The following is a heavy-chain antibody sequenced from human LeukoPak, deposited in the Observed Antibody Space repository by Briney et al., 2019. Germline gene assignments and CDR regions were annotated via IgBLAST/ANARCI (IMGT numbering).Heavy chain of an antibody. J-gene: IGHJ2*01. CDR3: VRSPREFWYFDL. D-gene: IGHD4-17*01. CDR2: IYPGDSNS. Sequence: GESLKISCKGSGYIFTSYWIGWVRQMPGKGLEWMGIIYPGDSNSRYSPSFQGQVNISADKSLSTAYLQWSSLKASDSAMYYCVRSPREFWYFDLWGRGTLVTVSS. V-gene: IGHV5-51*01. CDR1: GYIFTSYW.